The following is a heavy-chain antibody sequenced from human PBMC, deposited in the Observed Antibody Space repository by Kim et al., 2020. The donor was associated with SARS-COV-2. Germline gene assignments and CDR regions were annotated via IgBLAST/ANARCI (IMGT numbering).Heavy chain of an antibody. V-gene: IGHV4-59*01. D-gene: IGHD4-4*01. Sequence: NSTPSLKSRVTISVDTSKNQFSLKLSSVTAADTAVYYCARDTKTVRAFDYWGQGTLVTVSS. J-gene: IGHJ4*02. CDR3: ARDTKTVRAFDY.